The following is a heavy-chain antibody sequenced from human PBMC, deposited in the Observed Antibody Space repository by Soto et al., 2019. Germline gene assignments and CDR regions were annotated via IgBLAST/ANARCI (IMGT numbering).Heavy chain of an antibody. V-gene: IGHV3-30*18. CDR3: AKDLQSYGDYDYYCYGMDV. CDR2: ISYDGTNK. Sequence: QVQLVDSGGGEVQPGRSLTISCAASGFTFSTYGMHWVRQTPGKGLEWVAVISYDGTNKFYSDSVKGQFTISRDNFKNTLTLQMNSLRADDTAVYSCAKDLQSYGDYDYYCYGMDVWGLGTRVTVSS. J-gene: IGHJ6*02. CDR1: GFTFSTYG. D-gene: IGHD4-17*01.